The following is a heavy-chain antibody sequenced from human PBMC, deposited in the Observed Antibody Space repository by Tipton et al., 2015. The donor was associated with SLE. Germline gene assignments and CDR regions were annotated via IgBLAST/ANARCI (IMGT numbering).Heavy chain of an antibody. CDR1: GDSITSSY. Sequence: TLSLTCAVSGDSITSSYWSWVRQVPGKGLECIAYIYYTGITNYNPSLKSRVTISMDMSKNQFSLKLTSVTAADTAVYYCARTVRVFGYWGQGALVTVSS. J-gene: IGHJ4*02. CDR3: ARTVRVFGY. CDR2: IYYTGIT. V-gene: IGHV4-59*01. D-gene: IGHD3-10*01.